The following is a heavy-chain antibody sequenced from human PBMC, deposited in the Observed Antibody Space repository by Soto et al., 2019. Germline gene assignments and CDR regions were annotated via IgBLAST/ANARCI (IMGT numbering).Heavy chain of an antibody. J-gene: IGHJ4*02. D-gene: IGHD4-4*01. CDR3: LKDRSNYPFLFEV. Sequence: PXGSLRLSCSTSGFSFSRSDMSWVRQAPGKGLEWVSSIIGSGTSSYSTESVKGRFTISRDDSNNTVYLEMNNLRAEDTAVYFSLKDRSNYPFLFEVWGQGALVTVSS. V-gene: IGHV3-23*01. CDR2: IIGSGTSS. CDR1: GFSFSRSD.